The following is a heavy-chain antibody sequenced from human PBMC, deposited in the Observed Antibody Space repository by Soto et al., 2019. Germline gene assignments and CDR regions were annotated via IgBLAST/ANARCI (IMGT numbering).Heavy chain of an antibody. J-gene: IGHJ6*02. CDR2: MYNTGST. Sequence: SATLPLTCTVSCGSINSNYWSWIRQPPGKGLEWIGYMYNTGSTVYNPSFKSRVTISVDTSKNQFSLKLNSVTAADTAVYYCARDLWGYCGTDCYPLDVWGQGTTVTVS. CDR1: CGSINSNY. D-gene: IGHD2-21*02. CDR3: ARDLWGYCGTDCYPLDV. V-gene: IGHV4-59*01.